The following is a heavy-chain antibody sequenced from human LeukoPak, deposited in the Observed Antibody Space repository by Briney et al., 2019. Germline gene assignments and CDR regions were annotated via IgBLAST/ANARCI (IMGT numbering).Heavy chain of an antibody. Sequence: ASVKVSCKASGYTFTSYGISWVRQAPGQGLEWMGWINPNSGGTNYAQKFQGRVTMTRDTSISTAYMELSRLRSDDTAVYYCARSRDGYSSDAFDIWGQGTMVTVSS. CDR2: INPNSGGT. V-gene: IGHV1-2*02. J-gene: IGHJ3*02. CDR1: GYTFTSYG. CDR3: ARSRDGYSSDAFDI. D-gene: IGHD5-24*01.